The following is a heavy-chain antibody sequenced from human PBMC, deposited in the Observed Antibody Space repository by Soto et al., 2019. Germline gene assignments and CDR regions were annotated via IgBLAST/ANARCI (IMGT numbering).Heavy chain of an antibody. D-gene: IGHD2-2*01. J-gene: IGHJ4*02. Sequence: EVQLVESGGGLVKPGGSLRLSCAASGFTFSSYSMNWVRQVPGKGLEWVSSISSSSSYIYYADSVKGRFTISRDNAKNSLYLQMNSLRAEDTAVYYCARAWEGRHAGGVPATSPPADYWGQGTLVTVSS. V-gene: IGHV3-21*01. CDR1: GFTFSSYS. CDR3: ARAWEGRHAGGVPATSPPADY. CDR2: ISSSSSYI.